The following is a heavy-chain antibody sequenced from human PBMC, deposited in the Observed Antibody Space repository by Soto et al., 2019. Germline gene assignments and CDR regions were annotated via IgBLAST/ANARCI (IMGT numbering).Heavy chain of an antibody. CDR3: ARESSVITFGGVTRSFDY. CDR1: GGSISSGGYY. J-gene: IGHJ4*02. D-gene: IGHD3-16*01. CDR2: IYYSGST. V-gene: IGHV4-31*02. Sequence: SETLSLTCTVSGGSISSGGYYWNWIRQHPGKGLEWIGYIYYSGSTYYNPSLKSRVTISVDTSKNQFSLKLSSVTAADTAVYYCARESSVITFGGVTRSFDYWGQGTLVTVSS.